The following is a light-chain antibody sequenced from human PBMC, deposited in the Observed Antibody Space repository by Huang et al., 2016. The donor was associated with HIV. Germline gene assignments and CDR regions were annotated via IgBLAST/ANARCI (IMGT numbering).Light chain of an antibody. CDR3: QQYSNWPPSFT. CDR2: GAS. V-gene: IGKV3-15*01. J-gene: IGKJ3*01. CDR1: QSVGSN. Sequence: ETVMTQSPATLSVSPGERASLSCRASQSVGSNLAWYQQKPGQAPRLLIYGASIRATGVPARFSGSGSGTNFTLTFSSLQSEDFAVYYCQQYSNWPPSFTFGPGTKVDI.